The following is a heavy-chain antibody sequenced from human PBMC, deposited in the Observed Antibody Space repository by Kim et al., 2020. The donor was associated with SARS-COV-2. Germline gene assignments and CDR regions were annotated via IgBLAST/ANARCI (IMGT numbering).Heavy chain of an antibody. J-gene: IGHJ5*02. CDR3: ARDITMTGGA. V-gene: IGHV1-8*01. CDR2: NT. D-gene: IGHD3-22*01. Sequence: NTGYAQKFQGRVTMTRNTSISTAYMELSSLRSEDTAVYYCARDITMTGGAWGQGTLVTVSS.